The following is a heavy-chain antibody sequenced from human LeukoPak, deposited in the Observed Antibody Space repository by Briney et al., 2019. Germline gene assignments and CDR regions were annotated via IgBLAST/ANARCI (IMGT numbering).Heavy chain of an antibody. CDR2: IYYSGST. CDR1: GGSISSYY. D-gene: IGHD4-17*01. J-gene: IGHJ3*02. CDR3: ARADYEGAFDI. Sequence: SETLSLTCTVSGGSISSYYWSWIRQPPGKGLEWIGYIYYSGSTNYNPSLKSRVTLSVDRSKNQFSLKSNSVTAADTAFYYCARADYEGAFDIWGQGTMVTVSS. V-gene: IGHV4-59*12.